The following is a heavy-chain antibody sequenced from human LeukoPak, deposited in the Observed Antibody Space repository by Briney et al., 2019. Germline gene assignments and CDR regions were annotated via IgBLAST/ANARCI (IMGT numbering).Heavy chain of an antibody. CDR1: GYTFTSYY. Sequence: ASVKVSCKASGYTFTSYYMHWVRQAPGQGLEWVGIINPSGDPTTYAQKLQGRVTMTSDMSTSTVYMELSSLRSEDTAVYYCARDQDPPYYDFWSGLFSNGLDYWGQGTLVTVSS. CDR2: INPSGDPT. J-gene: IGHJ4*02. V-gene: IGHV1-46*01. CDR3: ARDQDPPYYDFWSGLFSNGLDY. D-gene: IGHD3-3*01.